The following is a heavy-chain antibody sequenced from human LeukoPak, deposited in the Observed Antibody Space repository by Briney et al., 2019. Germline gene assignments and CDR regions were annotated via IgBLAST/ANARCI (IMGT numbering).Heavy chain of an antibody. V-gene: IGHV3-7*03. CDR1: GFTFSSYW. CDR2: IKQDGSEK. J-gene: IGHJ4*02. D-gene: IGHD5-12*01. CDR3: ARGGGYSGYDADY. Sequence: GGSLRLSCAASGFTFSSYWMSWVRQAPGKGLEWVANIKQDGSEKYYVDSVKGRFTISRDNAKNSLYLQMNSLRAKDTAVYYCARGGGYSGYDADYWGQGTLVTVSS.